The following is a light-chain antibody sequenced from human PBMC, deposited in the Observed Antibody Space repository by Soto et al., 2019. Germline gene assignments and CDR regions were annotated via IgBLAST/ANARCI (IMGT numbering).Light chain of an antibody. CDR1: QSFEPF. Sequence: DIVLTQSPGSLYLSPGERASLSCRASQSFEPFLAWYQQRPGHSPRLLIYDASRRATGVPARFSGSGSGTDCNLTITGLEHEDFGVYYCQQCYKWPVTVGAGTKVEI. CDR2: DAS. CDR3: QQCYKWPVT. J-gene: IGKJ4*01. V-gene: IGKV3-11*01.